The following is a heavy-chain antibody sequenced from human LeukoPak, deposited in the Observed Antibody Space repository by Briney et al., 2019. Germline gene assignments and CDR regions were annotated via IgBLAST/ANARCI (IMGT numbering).Heavy chain of an antibody. CDR2: MKQDGRDS. CDR3: AFGGVIAWYFDY. D-gene: IGHD3-16*02. CDR1: GFTFSWYW. J-gene: IGHJ4*02. Sequence: GGSLRLSCVASGFTFSWYWMSWVRQAPGKGLEWVANMKQDGRDSHYVDSVKGRFTISRDYAKKSVYLEMNSLRAEDTAVYHCAFGGVIAWYFDYWGQGTLVTVSS. V-gene: IGHV3-7*01.